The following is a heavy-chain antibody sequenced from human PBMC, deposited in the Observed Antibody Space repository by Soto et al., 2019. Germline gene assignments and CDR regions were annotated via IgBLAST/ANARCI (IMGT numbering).Heavy chain of an antibody. V-gene: IGHV1-3*01. D-gene: IGHD5-18*01. CDR3: AREPWEEYSYGYYYYGMDV. CDR2: INAGNGNT. Sequence: ASVKVSCKASGYTFTSYAMHWVRQAPGQRLEWMGWINAGNGNTKYSQKFQGRVTITRDTSASTAYMELNSLRAEDTAVYYCAREPWEEYSYGYYYYGMDVWGQGTTVTVSS. J-gene: IGHJ6*02. CDR1: GYTFTSYA.